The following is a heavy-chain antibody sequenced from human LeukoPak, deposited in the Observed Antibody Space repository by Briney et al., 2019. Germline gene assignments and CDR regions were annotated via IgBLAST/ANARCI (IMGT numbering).Heavy chain of an antibody. CDR2: INPNSGGT. CDR1: GYTFTGYY. D-gene: IGHD3-16*01. V-gene: IGHV1-2*02. J-gene: IGHJ4*02. Sequence: GASVKVSCKTSGYTFTGYYMHWVRQAPGQGLEWMGWINPNSGGTNYAQKLQGRVTMTTDTSTSTAYMELRSLRSDDTAVYYCVMITLGGVMGGYFDYWGQGTLVTVSS. CDR3: VMITLGGVMGGYFDY.